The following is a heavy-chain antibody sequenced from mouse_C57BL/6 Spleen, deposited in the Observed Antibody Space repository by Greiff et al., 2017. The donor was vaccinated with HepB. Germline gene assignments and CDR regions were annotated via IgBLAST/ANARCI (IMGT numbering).Heavy chain of an antibody. CDR1: GYTFTSYW. CDR2: IHPNSGST. V-gene: IGHV1-64*01. Sequence: QVQLQQPGAELVKPGASVKLSCKASGYTFTSYWMHWVKQRPGQGLEWIGMIHPNSGSTNYNEKFKSKATLTVDKSSSTAYMQLSSLTSEDSAVYYCASYYLYWYFDVWGTGTTVTVSS. J-gene: IGHJ1*03. CDR3: ASYYLYWYFDV. D-gene: IGHD1-1*02.